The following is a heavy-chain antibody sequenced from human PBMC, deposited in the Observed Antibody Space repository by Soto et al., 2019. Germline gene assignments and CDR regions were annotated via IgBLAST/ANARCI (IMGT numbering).Heavy chain of an antibody. J-gene: IGHJ6*02. CDR3: ARGYRELFFYAMDV. CDR2: IIPFYDKP. D-gene: IGHD3-10*01. CDR1: GDTFSKYA. V-gene: IGHV1-69*06. Sequence: QVELVQSGVEVKNPGSSVKVSFKASGDTFSKYAINWVRQAPGQGLEWMGGIIPFYDKPNYAENFLGRVTISADKFTTTAYLEVSSLRSEDTAVYFCARGYRELFFYAMDVWGRGTPVIVSS.